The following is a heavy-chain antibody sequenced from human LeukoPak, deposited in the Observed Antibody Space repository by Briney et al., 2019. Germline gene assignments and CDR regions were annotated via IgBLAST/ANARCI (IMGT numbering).Heavy chain of an antibody. D-gene: IGHD3-22*01. CDR3: ARGDTSGRNDAFDI. V-gene: IGHV3-30-3*01. CDR1: GFTFSSYA. J-gene: IGHJ3*02. Sequence: GGSLRLSCAASGFTFSSYAMHWVRQAPGKGLEWVAVISYDGANKYYADSVKGRFTISRDNSKNTLDLQMSSLKPEDTAVYYCARGDTSGRNDAFDIWGQGTMVTVSS. CDR2: ISYDGANK.